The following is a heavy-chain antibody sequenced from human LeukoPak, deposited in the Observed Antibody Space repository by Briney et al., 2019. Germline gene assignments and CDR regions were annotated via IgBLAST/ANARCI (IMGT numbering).Heavy chain of an antibody. CDR1: GYSISSGYY. J-gene: IGHJ3*02. CDR3: ARVARITMVRGVIMGDAFDI. D-gene: IGHD3-10*01. CDR2: MYHSGST. Sequence: SETLSLTCTVSGYSISSGYYWGWIRQPPGKGLEWIGSMYHSGSTNYNPSLKSRVTISVDTSKNQFSLKLSSVTAADTAVYYCARVARITMVRGVIMGDAFDIWGQGTTVTVSS. V-gene: IGHV4-38-2*02.